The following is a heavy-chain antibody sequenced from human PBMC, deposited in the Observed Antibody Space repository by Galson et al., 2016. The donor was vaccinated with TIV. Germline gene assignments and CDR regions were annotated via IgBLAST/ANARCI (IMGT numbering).Heavy chain of an antibody. CDR1: GYTFTIYG. J-gene: IGHJ6*02. V-gene: IGHV1-18*01. D-gene: IGHD1-7*01. CDR2: ISAYSGNT. CDR3: ARDHGELRDFHYYGMDV. Sequence: SVKVSCKAPGYTFTIYGISWVRQAPGQGLEWMGWISAYSGNTDYAQKLRGRLTMTRDQSTATALMELRSLRSDDTAVYYCARDHGELRDFHYYGMDVWGQGTTVTVSS.